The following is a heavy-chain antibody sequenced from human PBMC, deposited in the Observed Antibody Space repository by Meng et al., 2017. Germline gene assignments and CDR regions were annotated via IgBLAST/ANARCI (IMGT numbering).Heavy chain of an antibody. V-gene: IGHV1-3*01. CDR1: GYTFTSYA. CDR2: LNAGNGDT. CDR3: ARDSCTGGICYRGSFDY. J-gene: IGHJ4*02. Sequence: QVQLLQSGAEVKEPGASVKVSCKASGYTFTSYAMHWVRQAPGQSLEWMGWLNAGNGDTKYSQKFQGRVTNTRDSSASTAYMELSSLRSEDTAVYYCARDSCTGGICYRGSFDYWAQGTLVTVSS. D-gene: IGHD2-15*01.